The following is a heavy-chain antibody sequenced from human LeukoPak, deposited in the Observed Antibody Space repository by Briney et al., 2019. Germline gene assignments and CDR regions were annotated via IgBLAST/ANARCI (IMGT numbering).Heavy chain of an antibody. J-gene: IGHJ5*02. CDR1: GFTFSSYE. CDR3: AREVLVGATTTTNWFDP. CDR2: ISSSGSTI. Sequence: GGSLRLSCAASGFTFSSYEMNWVRQAPGKGLEWVSYISSSGSTIYYADPVKGRFTISRDNAKNSLYLQMNSLRAEDTAVYYCAREVLVGATTTTNWFDPWGQGTLVTVSS. D-gene: IGHD1-26*01. V-gene: IGHV3-48*03.